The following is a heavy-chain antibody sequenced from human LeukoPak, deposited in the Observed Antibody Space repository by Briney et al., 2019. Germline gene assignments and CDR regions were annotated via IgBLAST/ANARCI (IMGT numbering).Heavy chain of an antibody. J-gene: IGHJ4*02. V-gene: IGHV1-69*04. Sequence: SVKVSCKASGGTFSSYAISWVRQAPGQGLEWMGRIIPILGIANYAQKFQGRVTITRDTSASTAYMELSSLRSEDTAVYYCARAPSYWALFDYWGQGTLVTVSS. CDR3: ARAPSYWALFDY. D-gene: IGHD1-26*01. CDR1: GGTFSSYA. CDR2: IIPILGIA.